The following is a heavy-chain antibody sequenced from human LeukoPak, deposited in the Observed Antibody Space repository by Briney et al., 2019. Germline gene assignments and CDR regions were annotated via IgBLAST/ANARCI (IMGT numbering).Heavy chain of an antibody. D-gene: IGHD3-3*01. J-gene: IGHJ4*02. CDR3: ASTILEWLSYFDY. CDR1: GGSVSSGSYY. V-gene: IGHV4-61*01. CDR2: IYYSGST. Sequence: TSETLSLTCTVSGGSVSSGSYYWSWIRQPPGKGLEWIGYIYYSGSTNYNPSLKSRVTISVDTSKNQFSLKLSSVTAADTAVYYCASTILEWLSYFDYWGQGTLVTVPS.